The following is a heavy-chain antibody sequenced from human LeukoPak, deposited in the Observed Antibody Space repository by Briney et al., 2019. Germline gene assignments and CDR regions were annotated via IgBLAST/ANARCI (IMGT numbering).Heavy chain of an antibody. J-gene: IGHJ4*02. Sequence: SETLSLTCAVYGGSFSGYYWSWIRQPPGKGLEWIGEINHSGSTNYNPSLKSRVTISVDTSKNQFSLKLSSVTAADTAVYYCARAQYSSGWYGQSSANFDYWGQGTLVTVSS. CDR2: INHSGST. V-gene: IGHV4-34*01. CDR3: ARAQYSSGWYGQSSANFDY. D-gene: IGHD6-19*01. CDR1: GGSFSGYY.